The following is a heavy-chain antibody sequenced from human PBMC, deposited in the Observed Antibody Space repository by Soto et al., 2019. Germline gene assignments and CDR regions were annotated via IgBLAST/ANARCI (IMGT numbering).Heavy chain of an antibody. CDR3: VRDSRTGCSCINCYMH. J-gene: IGHJ4*02. D-gene: IGHD2-15*01. CDR1: GDSLTNNHW. Sequence: QLQLRESGPGLVQPSGTLSLTCDVSGDSLTNNHWWSWVRQAPGKGLEWIGEIWHTGRPNYNPSLKSRVAISIDKSKNQFSLKLSSVTAADTAVYYCVRDSRTGCSCINCYMHWGQGTLVTVSS. CDR2: IWHTGRP. V-gene: IGHV4-4*02.